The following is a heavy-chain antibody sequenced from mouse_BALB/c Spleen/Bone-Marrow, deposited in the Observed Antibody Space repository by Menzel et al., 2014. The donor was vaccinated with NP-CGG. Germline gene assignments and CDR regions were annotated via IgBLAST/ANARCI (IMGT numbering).Heavy chain of an antibody. CDR2: IWRGGST. CDR3: AKNQGSFYYGSSHWYFDV. V-gene: IGHV2-5*01. D-gene: IGHD1-1*01. CDR1: GFSLTSYG. Sequence: VQLVESGPGLVQPSQSLSITCTVSGFSLTSYGVHWVRQSPGKGLEWLGVIWRGGSTDYNAAFMSRLSITKDNSKSXVFFKMNSLQADDTAIYYCAKNQGSFYYGSSHWYFDVWGAGTTVTVSS. J-gene: IGHJ1*01.